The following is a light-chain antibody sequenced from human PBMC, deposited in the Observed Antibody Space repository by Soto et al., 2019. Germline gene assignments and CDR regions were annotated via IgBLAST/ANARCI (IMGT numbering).Light chain of an antibody. V-gene: IGKV1-27*01. J-gene: IGKJ4*01. CDR1: QGIAPY. CDR3: QKYNSAPIT. Sequence: DVQMTQSPSSLSAFVGGRVTITCRASQGIAPYLAWFQQKPGKVPKLLIYATSTLQSGVPSRFSGSGSGTDFTLTISSLQPEDVATYYFQKYNSAPITFGGGTKVEIK. CDR2: ATS.